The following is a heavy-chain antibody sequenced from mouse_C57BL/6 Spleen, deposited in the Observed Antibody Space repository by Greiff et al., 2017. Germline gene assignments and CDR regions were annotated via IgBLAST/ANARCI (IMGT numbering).Heavy chain of an antibody. J-gene: IGHJ2*01. D-gene: IGHD1-1*01. CDR1: GFTFSSST. Sequence: EVQVVESGGGLVKPGGSLKLSCAASGFTFSSSTMSWVRQTPEKRLEWVATISGGGGNTYYPNSVKGRFTISRDNAKNTLYLQMSNLRAEDTALCYCARPLCWYGSSFFDYRGQGTNLTVSA. V-gene: IGHV5-9*01. CDR2: ISGGGGNT. CDR3: ARPLCWYGSSFFDY.